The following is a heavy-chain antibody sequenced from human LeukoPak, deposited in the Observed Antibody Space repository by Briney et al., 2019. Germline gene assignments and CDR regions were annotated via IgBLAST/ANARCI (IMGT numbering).Heavy chain of an antibody. D-gene: IGHD6-13*01. CDR1: GFTFSSYA. V-gene: IGHV3-23*01. J-gene: IGHJ6*02. CDR3: AADIAALPYYYYYYGMDV. CDR2: ISGSGGST. Sequence: SGASLRLSCAASGFTFSSYAMSWVRQAPGKGLEGVSAISGSGGSTYYADSVRGRFTIYRDKSKNPMYLQMNGLRAEGTAVYYCAADIAALPYYYYYYGMDVWGQGTTVSVSS.